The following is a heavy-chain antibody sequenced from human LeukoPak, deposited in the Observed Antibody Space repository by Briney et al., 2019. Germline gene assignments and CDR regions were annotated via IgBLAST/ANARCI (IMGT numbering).Heavy chain of an antibody. D-gene: IGHD6-19*01. J-gene: IGHJ4*02. CDR3: TKATKWLAFDD. CDR2: IYTGGTT. CDR1: GGSTSSHF. V-gene: IGHV4-59*11. Sequence: PSETLSLTCTVSGGSTSSHFWSWIRQPPGKGLEWIGNIYTGGTTNYNPSLKSGVTISIDTSKNQLSLHLASVTAADTAVYYRTKATKWLAFDDWGRGTLVTVSS.